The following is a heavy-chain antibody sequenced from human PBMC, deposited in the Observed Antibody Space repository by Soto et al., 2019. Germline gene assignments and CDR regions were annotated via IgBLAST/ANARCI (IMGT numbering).Heavy chain of an antibody. CDR2: IYYSGST. Sequence: SETLSLTCTVSGGSISSYYWSWIRQPPGKGLEWIGYIYYSGSTNYNPSLKSRVTISVDTSKNQFSLKLSSVTAADTAVYYCARSSGYSYGRFDYWGPGTLVDVSS. J-gene: IGHJ4*02. D-gene: IGHD5-18*01. CDR3: ARSSGYSYGRFDY. CDR1: GGSISSYY. V-gene: IGHV4-59*01.